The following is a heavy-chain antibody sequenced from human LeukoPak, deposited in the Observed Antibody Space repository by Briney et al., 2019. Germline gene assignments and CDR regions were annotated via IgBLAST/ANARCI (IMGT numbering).Heavy chain of an antibody. Sequence: PGGSLRLSCTASGFTFGDYAMSWVRQAPGKGLEWVGFIRSKAYGGTTEYAASVKGRFTISRDDSKSIAYLQMNSLKTEDTAVYYCTRGNCGGDCYSEDYWGQGTLVTVSS. D-gene: IGHD2-21*02. V-gene: IGHV3-49*04. CDR2: IRSKAYGGTT. J-gene: IGHJ4*02. CDR3: TRGNCGGDCYSEDY. CDR1: GFTFGDYA.